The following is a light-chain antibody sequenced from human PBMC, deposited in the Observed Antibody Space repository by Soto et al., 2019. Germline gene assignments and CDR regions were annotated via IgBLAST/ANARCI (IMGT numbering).Light chain of an antibody. CDR2: LGS. V-gene: IGKV2-28*01. Sequence: DIVMTQSPLSLPVTPGQPASISCRSSQCLLQSNVYNYLDWYLKKPGQSPQILIYLGSNRAPGVPDRFSGSGSGTDFALKISRVEAEDVGVYYCMQVLKAAQLTFGGGTKVDIK. J-gene: IGKJ4*01. CDR1: QCLLQSNVYNY. CDR3: MQVLKAAQLT.